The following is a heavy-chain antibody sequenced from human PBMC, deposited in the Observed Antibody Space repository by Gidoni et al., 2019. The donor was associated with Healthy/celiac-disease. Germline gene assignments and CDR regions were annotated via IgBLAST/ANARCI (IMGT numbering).Heavy chain of an antibody. CDR2: IYSGGST. V-gene: IGHV3-66*01. CDR3: ARDHRHPSSSGWDYYYYGMDV. D-gene: IGHD6-19*01. J-gene: IGHJ6*02. CDR1: GFTVSSNY. Sequence: AASGFTVSSNYMSWVRQAPGKGLEWVSVIYSGGSTYYAESVKGRFTISRENSKNTLYLQMNSLRAEDTAVYYCARDHRHPSSSGWDYYYYGMDVWGQGTTVTVSS.